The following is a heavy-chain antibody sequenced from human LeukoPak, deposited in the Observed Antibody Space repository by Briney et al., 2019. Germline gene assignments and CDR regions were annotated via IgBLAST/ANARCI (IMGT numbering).Heavy chain of an antibody. CDR2: ISKGSTYI. CDR1: GFTFRDYT. CDR3: AREVVIVVEPAANTIDY. Sequence: GGSLRLSCAASGFTFRDYTMNWVRQAPGKGLEWVSAISKGSTYIKYADSVKGRFTVSRDNAKNPLFLQMNSLRVEDTAVYYCAREVVIVVEPAANTIDYWGQGTRVTVSS. V-gene: IGHV3-21*01. J-gene: IGHJ4*02. D-gene: IGHD2-2*01.